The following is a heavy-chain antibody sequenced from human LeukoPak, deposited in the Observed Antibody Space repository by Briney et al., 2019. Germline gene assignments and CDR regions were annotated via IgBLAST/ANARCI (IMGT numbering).Heavy chain of an antibody. J-gene: IGHJ5*02. CDR1: GYTFTSNY. D-gene: IGHD5-24*01. Sequence: ASVKVSYKAFGYTFTSNYMHWVRQAPEQGPGWVGVISPSGGSTTYAQKFQGRVTLTRDMSTSTDYLELSSLRSEDTAVYYCARDNSVRDEAWWFNPWGQGTLVTVSS. CDR2: ISPSGGST. V-gene: IGHV1-46*01. CDR3: ARDNSVRDEAWWFNP.